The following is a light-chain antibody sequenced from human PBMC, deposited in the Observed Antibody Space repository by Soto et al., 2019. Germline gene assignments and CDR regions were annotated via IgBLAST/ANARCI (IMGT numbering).Light chain of an antibody. Sequence: EIVLTQSPGTLSLSPGERATLSCRASQSVSSSYLAWYQQKVGQAPRLLIFGASSRATGIPDRFSGSGSGTDFTLTISRLEPEDFAMYYCQQYGGSPMHTFGQGTKLEIK. CDR1: QSVSSSY. J-gene: IGKJ2*01. CDR3: QQYGGSPMHT. CDR2: GAS. V-gene: IGKV3-20*01.